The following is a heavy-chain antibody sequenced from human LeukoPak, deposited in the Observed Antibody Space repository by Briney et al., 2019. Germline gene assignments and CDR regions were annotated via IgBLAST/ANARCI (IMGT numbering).Heavy chain of an antibody. J-gene: IGHJ4*02. CDR1: GFTLSNYN. D-gene: IGHD6-19*01. CDR2: ICPAGDT. Sequence: PGGSLRLSCAASGFTLSNYNMHWVRHLTGERREWVSAICPAGDTYYSGSVKGRFAISREDAKNSLYLQMNSLRVGDTAVYYCARVRDSTGWLLDYWGRGTQVTVSS. V-gene: IGHV3-13*01. CDR3: ARVRDSTGWLLDY.